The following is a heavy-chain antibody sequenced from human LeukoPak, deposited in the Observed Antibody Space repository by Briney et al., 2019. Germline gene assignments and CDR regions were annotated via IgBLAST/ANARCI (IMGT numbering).Heavy chain of an antibody. V-gene: IGHV3-21*01. J-gene: IGHJ5*02. CDR3: ARDHFTMIVVPPAGFDP. CDR1: GFTFSSYS. CDR2: ISSSSYI. Sequence: GGSLRLSCAASGFTFSSYSMNWVRQAPGKGLEWVSSISSSSYIYYADSVKGRFTISRDNAKNSLYLQMDSLRAEDTAVYYCARDHFTMIVVPPAGFDPWGQGTLVTVSS. D-gene: IGHD3-22*01.